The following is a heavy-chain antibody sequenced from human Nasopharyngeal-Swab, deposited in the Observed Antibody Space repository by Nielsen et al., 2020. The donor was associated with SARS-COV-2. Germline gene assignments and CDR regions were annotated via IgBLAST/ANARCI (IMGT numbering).Heavy chain of an antibody. Sequence: GESLKISCAASGFTFSNNAMSWVRQAPGKGLEWVSSISGGGGSTYYADSVKGRFTISRDNSKITLYLQMDSLRAEDTAVYYCAKAQPPGISVFDYWGQGTLVTVSS. CDR1: GFTFSNNA. CDR3: AKAQPPGISVFDY. CDR2: ISGGGGST. D-gene: IGHD1-20*01. V-gene: IGHV3-23*01. J-gene: IGHJ4*02.